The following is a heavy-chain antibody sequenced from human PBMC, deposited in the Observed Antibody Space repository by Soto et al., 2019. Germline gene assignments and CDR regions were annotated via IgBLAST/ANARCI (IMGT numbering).Heavy chain of an antibody. CDR2: IIPIFGTA. Sequence: QVQLVQSGAEVKKPGSSVKVSCKASGGTFSIYAISWVRQAPGPGLEWMGGIIPIFGTANYEQKFHGRVTITADGSTSRANMELSSLRSEDTAVYYYAAIVAIVEYWGQGTLVTVST. CDR3: AAIVAIVEY. J-gene: IGHJ4*02. V-gene: IGHV1-69*01. CDR1: GGTFSIYA. D-gene: IGHD2-21*01.